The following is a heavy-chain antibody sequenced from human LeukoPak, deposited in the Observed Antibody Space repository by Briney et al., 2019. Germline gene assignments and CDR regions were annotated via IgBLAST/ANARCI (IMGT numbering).Heavy chain of an antibody. Sequence: ASVKVSCKASGYTFTSYGISWVRQAPGQGLEWMGWISAYNGNTNYAQKFQGRVTITADESTSTAYMELSSLRSEDTAVYYCARDLMDYDSSGFGAFDIWGQGTMVTVSS. CDR1: GYTFTSYG. CDR2: ISAYNGNT. CDR3: ARDLMDYDSSGFGAFDI. D-gene: IGHD3-22*01. V-gene: IGHV1-18*01. J-gene: IGHJ3*02.